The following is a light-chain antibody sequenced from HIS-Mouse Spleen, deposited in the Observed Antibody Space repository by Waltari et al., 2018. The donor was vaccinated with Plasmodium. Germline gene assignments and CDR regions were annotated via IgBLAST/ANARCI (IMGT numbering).Light chain of an antibody. V-gene: IGLV3-1*01. CDR1: KLGDKY. Sequence: SYELTQPPSVSVSPGPTASIPCAGDKLGDKYACWYQQKPGQSPGLVIYQDSKRPSGILRRFSGSNYGNTATLTISGTQAMDEADYYCQAWDSSTVVFGGGTKLTVL. CDR3: QAWDSSTVV. J-gene: IGLJ2*01. CDR2: QDS.